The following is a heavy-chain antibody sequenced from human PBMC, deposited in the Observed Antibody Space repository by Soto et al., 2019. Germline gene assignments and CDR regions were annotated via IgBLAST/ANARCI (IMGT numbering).Heavy chain of an antibody. CDR2: IYYSGST. CDR3: AREGVTRNYYYYGMDV. V-gene: IGHV4-61*08. CDR1: GASMSSGGYY. D-gene: IGHD2-21*02. Sequence: SETLSLTCTVSGASMSSGGYYWTWIRQSPGKGLEWIGYIYYSGSTNYNPSLESRVAISLDTSKNQFSLKLSSVTAADTAVYYCAREGVTRNYYYYGMDVWGQGTTVTVSS. J-gene: IGHJ6*02.